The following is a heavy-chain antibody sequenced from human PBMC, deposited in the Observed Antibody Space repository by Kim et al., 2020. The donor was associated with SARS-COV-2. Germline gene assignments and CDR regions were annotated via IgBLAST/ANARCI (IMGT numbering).Heavy chain of an antibody. V-gene: IGHV5-51*01. CDR1: GYSFTTYY. Sequence: GESLKISCKGSGYSFTTYYIAWVRQMPGKGLEWMGIIYPGDSDTTYSPSFEGQVTISADKSINTAYLQFRSLKASDTAMYYCARAPDRSGGYFDYWGQGTLVTVSS. J-gene: IGHJ4*02. CDR2: IYPGDSDT. CDR3: ARAPDRSGGYFDY. D-gene: IGHD3-22*01.